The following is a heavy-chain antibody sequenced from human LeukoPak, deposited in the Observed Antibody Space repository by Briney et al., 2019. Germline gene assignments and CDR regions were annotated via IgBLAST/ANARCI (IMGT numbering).Heavy chain of an antibody. Sequence: GSLRLSCAASGFTFSSYAMSWVRQAPGKGLEWVSAISGSGGSTYYADSVKGRFTISRDNSKNTLYLQMNSLRAEDTAVYYCANVLHIVVVPAANDYWGQGTLVTVSS. V-gene: IGHV3-23*01. CDR3: ANVLHIVVVPAANDY. D-gene: IGHD2-2*01. CDR1: GFTFSSYA. J-gene: IGHJ4*02. CDR2: ISGSGGST.